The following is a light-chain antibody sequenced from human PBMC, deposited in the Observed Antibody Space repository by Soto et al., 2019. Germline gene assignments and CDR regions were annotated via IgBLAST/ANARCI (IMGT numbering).Light chain of an antibody. CDR1: QSVSSN. V-gene: IGKV3-15*01. CDR3: QQYNTLYT. Sequence: EIVMTQSPATLSVSPGERATLSCRASQSVSSNFAWYQQKPGQAPRLLIYGASTRATGIPARFSGSGSGTEFTLTISSLQSEDFAVYYCQQYNTLYTFGQGTKLEIK. CDR2: GAS. J-gene: IGKJ2*01.